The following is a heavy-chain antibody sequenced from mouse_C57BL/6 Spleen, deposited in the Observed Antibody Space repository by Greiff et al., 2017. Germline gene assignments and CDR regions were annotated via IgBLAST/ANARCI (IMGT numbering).Heavy chain of an antibody. J-gene: IGHJ3*01. Sequence: VKLMESGAELVRPGASVTLSCKASGYTFTDYEMHWVKQTPVHGLEWIGSIDPDTGGTAYNQKFKGKAILTADKSSSTAYMELRSLTSEDSAVYYCTSLAWFAYWGQGTLVTVSA. CDR2: IDPDTGGT. CDR1: GYTFTDYE. CDR3: TSLAWFAY. V-gene: IGHV1-15*01.